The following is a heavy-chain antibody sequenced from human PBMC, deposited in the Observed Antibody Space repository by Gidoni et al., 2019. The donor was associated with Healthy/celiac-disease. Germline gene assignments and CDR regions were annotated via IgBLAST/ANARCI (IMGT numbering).Heavy chain of an antibody. J-gene: IGHJ6*03. V-gene: IGHV3-9*01. CDR2: ISWNSGSI. CDR3: AKAPNFHYYYYMDV. CDR1: GGTCDDYA. D-gene: IGHD1-7*01. Sequence: EVQLVESGGGLVQPGRSLRLSCAAPGGTCDDYAMHWVRQAPGKGLEWVSGISWNSGSIGYADSVKGRFTISRDNAKNSLYLQMNSLRAEDTALYYCAKAPNFHYYYYMDVWGKGTTVTVSS.